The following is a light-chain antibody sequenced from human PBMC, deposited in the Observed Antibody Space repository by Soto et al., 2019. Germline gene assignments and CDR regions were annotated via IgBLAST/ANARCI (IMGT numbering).Light chain of an antibody. CDR1: QSVSSSY. J-gene: IGKJ2*01. Sequence: EIVLTQSPGTLSLSPGERATLFCRASQSVSSSYLVWYQQKPGQAPRLLIDAASSRATGIPDRFSGSGSGTDFTLTISRLEPEDFAVYYCQQHTSSPHMYTFGQGTKLEIK. CDR3: QQHTSSPHMYT. V-gene: IGKV3-20*01. CDR2: AAS.